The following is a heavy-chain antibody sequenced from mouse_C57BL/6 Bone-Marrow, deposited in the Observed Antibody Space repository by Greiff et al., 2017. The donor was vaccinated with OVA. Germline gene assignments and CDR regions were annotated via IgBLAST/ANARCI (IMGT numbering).Heavy chain of an antibody. CDR2: IHPNSGST. J-gene: IGHJ2*01. CDR3: ARLYGKRDFDY. CDR1: GYTFTSYW. D-gene: IGHD2-1*01. Sequence: QVQLQQSGAELVKPGASVKLSCKASGYTFTSYWMHWVKQRPGQGLEWIGMIHPNSGSTNYNEKFKSKATLTVDKSSSTAYMQLSSLTSEDSAVYYCARLYGKRDFDYWGQGTTLTVSS. V-gene: IGHV1-64*01.